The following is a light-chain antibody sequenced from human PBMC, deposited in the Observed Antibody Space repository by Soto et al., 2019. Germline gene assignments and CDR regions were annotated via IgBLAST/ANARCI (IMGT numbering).Light chain of an antibody. CDR2: EVG. CDR1: SSDVGGYNY. CDR3: SSYTSSILV. V-gene: IGLV2-14*01. Sequence: QSVLTQPASVSGSPGQSITISCTGTSSDVGGYNYVSWYQQYPGKAPKLMIYEVGNRPSGVSNRFSGSKSGNTASLTISGLQAEDESDYYCSSYTSSILVFGGWTKLTVL. J-gene: IGLJ3*02.